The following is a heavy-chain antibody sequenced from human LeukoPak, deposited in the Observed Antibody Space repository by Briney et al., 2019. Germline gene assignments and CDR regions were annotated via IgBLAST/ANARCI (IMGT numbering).Heavy chain of an antibody. D-gene: IGHD3-22*01. V-gene: IGHV3-23*01. CDR1: GFTFSSYA. CDR3: AKGGGDYYDSSGYYYYAFDM. Sequence: PGGSLRLSCVASGFTFSSYAMSWVRQAPGKGLEWVSTISGSGGRTYYADSVKGRSTISRDNSKNTMYLQMNSLRAEDTAVYYCAKGGGDYYDSSGYYYYAFDMWGQGTMVTVSS. J-gene: IGHJ3*02. CDR2: ISGSGGRT.